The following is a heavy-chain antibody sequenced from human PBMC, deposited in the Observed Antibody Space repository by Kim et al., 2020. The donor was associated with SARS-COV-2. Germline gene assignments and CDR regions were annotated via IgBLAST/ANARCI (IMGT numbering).Heavy chain of an antibody. Sequence: GGSLRLSCAASGFTFRNYAMHWVRQAPGKGLEWVATISYDGGTTYYADSVKGPFTISRDNSKDTLYLQMNSLRAEDTALYYCAREGADDYYAGKGYGPEDGGQGALVIVPS. CDR1: GFTFRNYA. D-gene: IGHD3-10*01. CDR2: ISYDGGTT. CDR3: AREGADDYYAGKGYGPED. V-gene: IGHV3-30-3*01. J-gene: IGHJ4*02.